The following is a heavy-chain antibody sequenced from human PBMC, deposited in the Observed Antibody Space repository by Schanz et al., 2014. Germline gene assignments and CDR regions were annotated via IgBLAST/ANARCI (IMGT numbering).Heavy chain of an antibody. Sequence: QVQLVQSGAEVKKPGASVKVSCKVSGYSLNELSMHWVRQAPGRGLEWMGIINPSGGSTSYAQKFQGRVTMTRDTSTSTVYMELSRLRSEDTAVYYCARDGEAAAGCDYWGQGTLVTVSS. CDR3: ARDGEAAAGCDY. V-gene: IGHV1-46*02. CDR1: GYSLNELS. J-gene: IGHJ4*02. CDR2: INPSGGST. D-gene: IGHD6-13*01.